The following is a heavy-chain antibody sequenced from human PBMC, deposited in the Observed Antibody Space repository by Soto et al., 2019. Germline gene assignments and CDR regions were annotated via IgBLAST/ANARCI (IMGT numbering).Heavy chain of an antibody. Sequence: GASVKVSCKASGYTFTSYGISWVRQAPGQGLEWVGWISAYNGNTNYAQKLQGRVTMTTDTSTSTAYMELRSLRSDDTAVYYCARARSRYSSGWYDYWGQGTLVTVSS. V-gene: IGHV1-18*01. J-gene: IGHJ4*02. CDR2: ISAYNGNT. D-gene: IGHD6-19*01. CDR1: GYTFTSYG. CDR3: ARARSRYSSGWYDY.